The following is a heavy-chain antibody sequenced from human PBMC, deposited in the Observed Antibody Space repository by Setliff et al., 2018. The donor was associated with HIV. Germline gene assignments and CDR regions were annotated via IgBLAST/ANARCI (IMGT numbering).Heavy chain of an antibody. D-gene: IGHD3-9*01. Sequence: PSETLSLTCTVSGDSISTDYWTWIRQPPGKGLEWIGYIYNSASTSYNPSLKSRVTISVDTSKNQFFLKLSSVTAPDTAIYYCARQTWEYYDTLTGYYRSPKNFDSWGQGTLVTVSS. CDR2: IYNSAST. CDR3: ARQTWEYYDTLTGYYRSPKNFDS. CDR1: GDSISTDY. J-gene: IGHJ4*02. V-gene: IGHV4-59*08.